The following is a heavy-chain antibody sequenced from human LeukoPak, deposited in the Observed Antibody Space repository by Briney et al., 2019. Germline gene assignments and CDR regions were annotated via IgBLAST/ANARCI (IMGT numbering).Heavy chain of an antibody. D-gene: IGHD6-13*01. J-gene: IGHJ4*02. CDR3: ARAPPDYITAALDY. Sequence: GGSLRLSCAASGFTFSPYWMSWVRQAPGKGLEWVANIKQDESEKYYVDSVKGRFTISRDNAKNSLYLQMDSLRAEDTAVYYCARAPPDYITAALDYWGQGTLVTVSS. CDR1: GFTFSPYW. V-gene: IGHV3-7*04. CDR2: IKQDESEK.